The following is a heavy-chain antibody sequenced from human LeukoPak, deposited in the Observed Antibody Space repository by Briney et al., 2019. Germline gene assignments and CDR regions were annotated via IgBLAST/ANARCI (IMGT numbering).Heavy chain of an antibody. V-gene: IGHV1-2*02. J-gene: IGHJ4*02. Sequence: ASVKVSCKASGYTFTGYYMHWVRQAPGQGLEWMGWINPNSGGTNYALKFQGRVTMTRDTSISTAYMELSRLRSDDTAVYYCGVGSGSYSVDYWGQGTLVTVSS. CDR2: INPNSGGT. CDR3: GVGSGSYSVDY. CDR1: GYTFTGYY. D-gene: IGHD1-26*01.